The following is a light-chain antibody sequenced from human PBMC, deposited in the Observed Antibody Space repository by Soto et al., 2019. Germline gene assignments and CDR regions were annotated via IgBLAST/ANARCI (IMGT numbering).Light chain of an antibody. CDR3: SSYAGSNIYV. CDR2: EVT. J-gene: IGLJ1*01. CDR1: SSDVGGYKY. Sequence: QSALTQPPSASGSPGQSLTISCTGTSSDVGGYKYVSWYQQYPGKAPKLMIYEVTKRPSGVPDRFSGSKSGNTASLTVSGLQAEDEADYYCSSYAGSNIYVFGTGTKLTVL. V-gene: IGLV2-8*01.